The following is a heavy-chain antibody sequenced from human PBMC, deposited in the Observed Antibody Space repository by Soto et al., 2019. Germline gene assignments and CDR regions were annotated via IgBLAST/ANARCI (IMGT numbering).Heavy chain of an antibody. J-gene: IGHJ4*02. V-gene: IGHV1-8*01. Sequence: QVQLVQSGAEVKKPGASVKVSCKASGYTFTSYDINWVRQATGQGLEWMGWMNPNSGNTGYAQKFQGRVTMTRNTSISTGYMELSSLRSEDTGVYYCALTHLRFGEHHYWGQGTLITVSS. CDR1: GYTFTSYD. D-gene: IGHD3-10*01. CDR3: ALTHLRFGEHHY. CDR2: MNPNSGNT.